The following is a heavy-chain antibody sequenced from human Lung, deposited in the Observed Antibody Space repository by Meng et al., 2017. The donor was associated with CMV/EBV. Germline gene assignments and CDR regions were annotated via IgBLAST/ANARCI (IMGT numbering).Heavy chain of an antibody. Sequence: GSLRLSCAASGLTVNNNFLTWVRQAPGKGLEWVSVMYSGGSTYYTDSVKGRFTLSRDKSKNTLYLQMNRLRVEDTGVYYCVKDMYWDQSYHGMDVWGQGTTVTVSS. CDR3: VKDMYWDQSYHGMDV. D-gene: IGHD2-8*02. V-gene: IGHV3-66*02. CDR1: GLTVNNNF. CDR2: MYSGGST. J-gene: IGHJ6*02.